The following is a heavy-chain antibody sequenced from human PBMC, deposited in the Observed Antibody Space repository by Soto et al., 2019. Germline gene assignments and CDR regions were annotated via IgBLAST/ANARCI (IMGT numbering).Heavy chain of an antibody. D-gene: IGHD4-17*01. CDR2: IYYSGST. Sequence: LSLTCTVSGGSISSYYWSWIRQPPGKGLEWIGYIYYSGSTNYNPSLKSRVTISVDTSKNQFSLKLSSVTAADTAVYYCARGRPPYGNWFDPWGQGTLVTVSS. J-gene: IGHJ5*02. CDR3: ARGRPPYGNWFDP. CDR1: GGSISSYY. V-gene: IGHV4-59*01.